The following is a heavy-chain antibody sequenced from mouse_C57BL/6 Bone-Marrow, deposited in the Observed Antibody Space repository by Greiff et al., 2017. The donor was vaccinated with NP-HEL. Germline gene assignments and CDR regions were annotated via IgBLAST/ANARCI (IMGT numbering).Heavy chain of an antibody. CDR1: GFNIKNTY. Sequence: EVQLQESVAELVRPGASVKLSCTASGFNIKNTYMHWVKQRPEQGLEWIGRIDPAHGNTKYAPKFQGKATITADTSSNTAYLQLSSLTSEDTAIYYCARHYYGSSYDWYFDVWGTGTTVTVSS. J-gene: IGHJ1*03. D-gene: IGHD1-1*01. V-gene: IGHV14-3*01. CDR3: ARHYYGSSYDWYFDV. CDR2: IDPAHGNT.